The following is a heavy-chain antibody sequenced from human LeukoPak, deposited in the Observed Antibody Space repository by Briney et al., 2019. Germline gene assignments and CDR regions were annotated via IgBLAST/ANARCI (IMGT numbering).Heavy chain of an antibody. CDR1: GFTFSSYG. V-gene: IGHV3-23*01. CDR3: AKDFFFASSSSFSMGFDY. CDR2: ISGSGGST. D-gene: IGHD6-6*01. Sequence: TGGSLRLSCAASGFTFSSYGMSWVRQAPGKGLEWVSAISGSGGSTYYADSVKGRFTISRDNSKSTLYLQMNSLRAEDTAVYYCAKDFFFASSSSFSMGFDYWGQGTLVTVSS. J-gene: IGHJ4*02.